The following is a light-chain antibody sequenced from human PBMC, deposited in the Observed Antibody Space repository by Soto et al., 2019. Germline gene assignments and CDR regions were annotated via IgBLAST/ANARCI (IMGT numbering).Light chain of an antibody. Sequence: DIQMTQSPSSLSASVGDRGTITCRASQSISSYLNWYQQKPGKAPKLLICTTSSLQSGDPSRFSGSGSGTDFTLTISSRQHEDFATYYCQQSHSTPITFGQGTRLEIK. J-gene: IGKJ5*01. CDR3: QQSHSTPIT. V-gene: IGKV1-39*01. CDR1: QSISSY. CDR2: TTS.